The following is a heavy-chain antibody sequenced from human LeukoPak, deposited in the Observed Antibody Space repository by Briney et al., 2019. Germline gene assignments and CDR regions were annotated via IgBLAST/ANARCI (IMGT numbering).Heavy chain of an antibody. Sequence: SQTLSLTCTVSGGSISSGSYYWSSIRQPAGKGLEWNGRIYTSGSTNYNPSLKSRANISVATTKNQFYLKLSSVTAADTAVYYCARDGSITIFGVVTADGMDVWGQGTTVTVSS. CDR2: IYTSGST. CDR1: GGSISSGSYY. J-gene: IGHJ6*02. D-gene: IGHD3-3*01. CDR3: ARDGSITIFGVVTADGMDV. V-gene: IGHV4-61*02.